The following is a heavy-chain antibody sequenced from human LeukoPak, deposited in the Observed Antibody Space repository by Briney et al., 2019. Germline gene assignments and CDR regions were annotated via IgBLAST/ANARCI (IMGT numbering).Heavy chain of an antibody. CDR2: IKQDGSEK. CDR1: GFTFSSYW. Sequence: PGGSLRLSCAASGFTFSSYWMSWVRQAPGKGLEWVANIKQDGSEKYYVDSVKGRFTISRDNAKNSLYLQMNSLRAEDTAVYYCARDHPKHWLVEGHASDIWGQGTMVTVSS. V-gene: IGHV3-7*01. D-gene: IGHD6-19*01. CDR3: ARDHPKHWLVEGHASDI. J-gene: IGHJ3*02.